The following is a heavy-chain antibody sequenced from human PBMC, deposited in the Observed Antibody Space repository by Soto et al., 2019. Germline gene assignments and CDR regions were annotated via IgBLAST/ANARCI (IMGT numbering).Heavy chain of an antibody. D-gene: IGHD1-1*01. CDR1: GFTFSNAW. V-gene: IGHV3-15*07. CDR3: TNGGNYNTGDAFDT. CDR2: IKSKTEGGTT. J-gene: IGHJ3*02. Sequence: EVQLVESGGGLVKPGGSLRLSCAASGFTFSNAWMNWVRQAPGKGLEWVGRIKSKTEGGTTDYAAPVKGRFTISRDDSKNTLYLPMNILKTEDTAVYYCTNGGNYNTGDAFDTWGQGTMVTVSS.